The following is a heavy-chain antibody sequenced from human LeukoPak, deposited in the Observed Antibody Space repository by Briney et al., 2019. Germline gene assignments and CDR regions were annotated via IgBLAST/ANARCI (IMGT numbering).Heavy chain of an antibody. CDR1: GLTISNNF. D-gene: IGHD3-10*01. J-gene: IGHJ1*01. CDR3: ARDTDYYGSGRHGYFDH. Sequence: GGSLRLSCAASGLTISNNFMGWVRQAPGKGLEWVSLIYSGGSTYSADSVKGRFAISRDNSKNTLHLQMNSLRAEDTAVYYCARDTDYYGSGRHGYFDHWGQGTLVTVSS. V-gene: IGHV3-66*01. CDR2: IYSGGST.